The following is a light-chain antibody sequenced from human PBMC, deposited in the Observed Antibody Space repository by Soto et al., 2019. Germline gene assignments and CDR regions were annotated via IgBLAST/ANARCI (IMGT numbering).Light chain of an antibody. CDR1: RSDIGDSNF. CDR3: ASFRSGTILV. CDR2: EVN. J-gene: IGLJ1*01. V-gene: IGLV2-14*01. Sequence: ALAQPASVSGSPGQSVTISCTGPRSDIGDSNFISWYQHSPGKAPRLLIYEVNNRPSGVSKRFSGSKAGNTASLTISGLLDDDEADYFCASFRSGTILVFGSGTKVTV.